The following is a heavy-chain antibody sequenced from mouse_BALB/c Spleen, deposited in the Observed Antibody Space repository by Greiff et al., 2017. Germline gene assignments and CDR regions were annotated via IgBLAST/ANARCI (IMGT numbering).Heavy chain of an antibody. CDR3: ARSHYGHYAMDY. D-gene: IGHD1-1*01. CDR2: ISSGSSTI. Sequence: EVQGVESGGGLVQPGGSRKLSCAASGFTFSSFGMHWVRQAPEKGLEWVAYISSGSSTIYYADTVKGRFTISRDNPKNTLFLQMTSLRSEDTAMYYCARSHYGHYAMDYWGQGTSVTVSS. CDR1: GFTFSSFG. V-gene: IGHV5-17*02. J-gene: IGHJ4*01.